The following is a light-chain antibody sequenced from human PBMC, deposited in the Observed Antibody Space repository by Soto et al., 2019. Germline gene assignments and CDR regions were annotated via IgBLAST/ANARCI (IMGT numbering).Light chain of an antibody. CDR2: GAS. V-gene: IGKV3-15*01. J-gene: IGKJ1*01. Sequence: IVMTQSPATLSVSPGERATLSCRASQSVSSNLAWYQQKPGQAPRLLIYGASTRATGIPARFSGSGSGTEFTLTISSLQSEDFAVYYCQQLWTFGQGTKVDIK. CDR3: QQLWT. CDR1: QSVSSN.